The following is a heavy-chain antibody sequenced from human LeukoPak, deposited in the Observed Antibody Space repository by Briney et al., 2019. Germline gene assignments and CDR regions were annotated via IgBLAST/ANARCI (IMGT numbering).Heavy chain of an antibody. CDR3: ARGGSGSYHYFDY. J-gene: IGHJ4*02. V-gene: IGHV4-4*07. D-gene: IGHD3-10*01. CDR2: ISASGST. Sequence: SETLSLTCTVSGGSISHYFWSWIRQLAGKGLEWIGRISASGSTNYNASLKSRVTMSADTAKNQFSLKLSSVTAADTGVYYCARGGSGSYHYFDYWGQGTLVAVSS. CDR1: GGSISHYF.